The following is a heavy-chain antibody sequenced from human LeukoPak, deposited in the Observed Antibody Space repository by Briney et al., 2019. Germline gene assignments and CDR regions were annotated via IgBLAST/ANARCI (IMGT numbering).Heavy chain of an antibody. D-gene: IGHD3-3*01. V-gene: IGHV4-34*01. Sequence: PSETLSLTCAVYGGSFSGYYWSWIRQPPGKGLEWIGEINHSGSTNYNPSLKSRVTISVDTSKSQFSLKLSSVTAADTAVYYCARDPEVAPKTKYYDFWSGYRSFDYWGQGTLVTVSS. CDR1: GGSFSGYY. J-gene: IGHJ4*02. CDR2: INHSGST. CDR3: ARDPEVAPKTKYYDFWSGYRSFDY.